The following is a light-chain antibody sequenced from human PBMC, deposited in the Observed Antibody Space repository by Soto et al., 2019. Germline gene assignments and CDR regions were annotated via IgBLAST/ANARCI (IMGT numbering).Light chain of an antibody. CDR1: QSVSRY. J-gene: IGKJ5*01. CDR2: DES. V-gene: IGKV3-11*01. CDR3: QQRSNWIT. Sequence: IVLTQSAAALSLSPEERATLSFRASQSVSRYLAWYQQKPGQDPRLLIYDESYRATGIPARFSGSGSGTDFTLTISSLEPEDFAVYYCQQRSNWITFGQGTRLEIK.